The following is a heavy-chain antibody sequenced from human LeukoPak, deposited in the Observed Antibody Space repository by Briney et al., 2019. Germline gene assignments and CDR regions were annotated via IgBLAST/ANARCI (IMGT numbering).Heavy chain of an antibody. J-gene: IGHJ6*02. D-gene: IGHD2-2*01. V-gene: IGHV1-69*02. CDR3: ASTQGQLYDYYYYGMDV. CDR1: GGTFSSYT. CDR2: IIPILGIA. Sequence: SVKVSCKASGGTFSSYTISWVRQAPGQGLEWMGRIIPILGIANYAQKFQGRVTITAVKSTSTAYMELRSLRSEDTAVYYCASTQGQLYDYYYYGMDVWGQGTTVTVSS.